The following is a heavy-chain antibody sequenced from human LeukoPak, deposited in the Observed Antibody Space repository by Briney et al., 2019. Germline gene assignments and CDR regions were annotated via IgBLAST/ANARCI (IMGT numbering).Heavy chain of an antibody. CDR1: GGSISSYY. V-gene: IGHV4-59*01. J-gene: IGHJ6*03. CDR3: ARLLAGTPYYYYYYMDV. CDR2: IYYSGST. Sequence: SETLSLTCTVSGGSISSYYWSWIRQPPGKGLEWIGYIYYSGSTNYNPSLKSQVTISVDTSKNQFSLKLSSVTAADTAVYYCARLLAGTPYYYYYYMDVWGKGTTVTVSS. D-gene: IGHD2-15*01.